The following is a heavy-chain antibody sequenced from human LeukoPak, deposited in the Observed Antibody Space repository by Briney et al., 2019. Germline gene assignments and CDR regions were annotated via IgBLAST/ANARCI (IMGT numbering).Heavy chain of an antibody. CDR3: AKALTDYYDSSGPTSLFDY. V-gene: IGHV3-30*02. CDR2: IGYDGSKK. Sequence: GGSLRLSCAASGFTFSSYGIHWVRQAPGKGLEWVTFIGYDGSKKYYADSVKGRFTISRDNSKNTLYLQMNSLRAEDTAVYYCAKALTDYYDSSGPTSLFDYWGQGTLVTVSS. D-gene: IGHD3-22*01. J-gene: IGHJ4*02. CDR1: GFTFSSYG.